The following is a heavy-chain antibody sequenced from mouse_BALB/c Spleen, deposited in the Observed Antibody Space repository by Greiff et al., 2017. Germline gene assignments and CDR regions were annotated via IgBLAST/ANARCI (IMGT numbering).Heavy chain of an antibody. J-gene: IGHJ4*01. Sequence: EVMLVESGGGLVKPGGSLKLSCAASGFTFSDYYMYWVRQTPEKRLEWVATISDGGSYNYYPDSVKGRFTSSRDNAKNNLYLQMSSLKSEDTAMYYCALAYRNEDAMDYWGQGTSVTVSS. CDR2: ISDGGSYN. CDR3: ALAYRNEDAMDY. V-gene: IGHV5-4*02. CDR1: GFTFSDYY. D-gene: IGHD6-5*01.